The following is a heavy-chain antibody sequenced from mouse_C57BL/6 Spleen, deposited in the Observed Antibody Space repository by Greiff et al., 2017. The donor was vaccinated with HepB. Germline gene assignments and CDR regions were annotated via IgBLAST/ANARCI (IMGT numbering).Heavy chain of an antibody. D-gene: IGHD2-1*01. CDR2: ISNGGGST. CDR1: GFTFSDYY. CDR3: ARQGYGNCRWFAY. Sequence: EVKLVESGGGLVQPGGSLKLSCAASGFTFSDYYMYWVRQPPEKRLEWVAYISNGGGSTYYPATVKGRFTISRDNAKNTLYLHMSRLKSEDTAMYYCARQGYGNCRWFAYWGQGTLVTVSA. J-gene: IGHJ3*01. V-gene: IGHV5-12*01.